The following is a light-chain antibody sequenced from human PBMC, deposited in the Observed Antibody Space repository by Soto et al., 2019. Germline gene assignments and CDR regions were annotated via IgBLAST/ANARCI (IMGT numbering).Light chain of an antibody. CDR1: QNIDNW. Sequence: QMPQSPHTLSASVGDRVTITCRARQNIDNWLAWYQHKPGKPPKLLIYRASSLETGVPSRFSGSGSGTEFSLTISNRQPVDSATYYCQEYQSYFGGGTKVEIK. J-gene: IGKJ4*01. V-gene: IGKV1-5*03. CDR2: RAS. CDR3: QEYQSY.